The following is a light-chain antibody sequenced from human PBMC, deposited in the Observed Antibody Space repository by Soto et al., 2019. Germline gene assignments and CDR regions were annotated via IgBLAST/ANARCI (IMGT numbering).Light chain of an antibody. J-gene: IGKJ2*01. Sequence: EIVMTQSPATLSVSPGERATLSCRASQSVSSNLAWYQQKPGQAPRHLIYGASTRATGIPARFSGRGSGTEFTHTISSLQSEEFAFYYCQQYNNWPPMYTFGQGTKLEIK. CDR2: GAS. CDR1: QSVSSN. V-gene: IGKV3-15*01. CDR3: QQYNNWPPMYT.